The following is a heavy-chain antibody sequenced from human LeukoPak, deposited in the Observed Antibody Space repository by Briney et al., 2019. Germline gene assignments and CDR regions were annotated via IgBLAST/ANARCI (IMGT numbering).Heavy chain of an antibody. CDR1: GGSFSGYY. V-gene: IGHV4-34*01. CDR2: INHSGST. J-gene: IGHJ3*02. Sequence: PSETLPLTCAVYGGSFSGYYWSWIRQPPGKGLEWIGEINHSGSTNYNPSLKSRVTISVDTSKNQFSLKLSSVTAADTAVYYCARGRGSTSYLPRAFDIWGQGTMVTVSS. D-gene: IGHD2-2*01. CDR3: ARGRGSTSYLPRAFDI.